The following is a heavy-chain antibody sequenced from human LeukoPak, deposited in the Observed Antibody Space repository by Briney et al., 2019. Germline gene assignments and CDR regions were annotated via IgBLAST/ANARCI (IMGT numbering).Heavy chain of an antibody. CDR2: IIPIFGTA. CDR1: GGTFGSYA. V-gene: IGHV1-69*13. Sequence: PVKVSCKASGGTFGSYAISWVRQAPGQGLEWMGGIIPIFGTANYAQKFQGRVTITADESTSTAYMELSSLRSEDTAVYYCARVYCSGGSCYSWTGEGPYFDYWGQGTLVTVSS. J-gene: IGHJ4*02. CDR3: ARVYCSGGSCYSWTGEGPYFDY. D-gene: IGHD2-15*01.